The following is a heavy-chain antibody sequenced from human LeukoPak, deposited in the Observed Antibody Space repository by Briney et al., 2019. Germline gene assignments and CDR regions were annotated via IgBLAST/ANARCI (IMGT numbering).Heavy chain of an antibody. V-gene: IGHV4-4*07. Sequence: PSETLSLTCSVSGASIYNYFWSWIRQPAGKGREWIGRIYTIGSSDYSPSLRSRVTLSLDTSKNQFSLNLYSVTAADTAVYFCARESKTYDGSGYFHDSWGQGTLVTVSS. CDR2: IYTIGSS. J-gene: IGHJ4*02. D-gene: IGHD3-22*01. CDR3: ARESKTYDGSGYFHDS. CDR1: GASIYNYF.